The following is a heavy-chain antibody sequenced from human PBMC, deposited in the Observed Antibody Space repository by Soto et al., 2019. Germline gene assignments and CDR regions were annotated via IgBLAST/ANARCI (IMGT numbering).Heavy chain of an antibody. CDR1: GYTFTSYA. J-gene: IGHJ2*01. D-gene: IGHD1-26*01. Sequence: GASVKVSCKASGYTFTSYAMHWVRQAPGQRLEWMGWINAGNGNTKYSQKFQGRVTITRDTSASTAYMELSSLRSEDTAVYYCARGGSLYWYFDLWGRGALVPVS. V-gene: IGHV1-3*01. CDR2: INAGNGNT. CDR3: ARGGSLYWYFDL.